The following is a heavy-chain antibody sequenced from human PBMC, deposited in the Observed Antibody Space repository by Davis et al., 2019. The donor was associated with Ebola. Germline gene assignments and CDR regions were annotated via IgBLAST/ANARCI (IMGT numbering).Heavy chain of an antibody. J-gene: IGHJ4*02. CDR2: ISGSGGST. V-gene: IGHV3-23*01. CDR3: ARDLRTYYYDSSGYGSQYYFDY. Sequence: GGSLRLSCAASGFTFSSYAMSWVRQAPGKGLEWVSAISGSGGSTYYADSVKGRFTISRDNAKNSLYLQMNSLRAEDTAVYYCARDLRTYYYDSSGYGSQYYFDYWGQGTLVTVSS. CDR1: GFTFSSYA. D-gene: IGHD3-22*01.